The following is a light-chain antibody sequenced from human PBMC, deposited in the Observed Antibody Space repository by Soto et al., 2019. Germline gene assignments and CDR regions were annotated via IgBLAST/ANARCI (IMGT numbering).Light chain of an antibody. CDR1: QSVLYSSNNKNY. J-gene: IGKJ5*01. Sequence: DIVMTQSPDSLAVSLGERATINCKSSQSVLYSSNNKNYLAWYQQRPGQTPRLIIYGASGRADGIPHRFSGSGFGTDFTLTISKVEPEDFAVYYCQQYGTPRSVTFGQGTRLEI. V-gene: IGKV4-1*01. CDR3: QQYGTPRSVT. CDR2: GAS.